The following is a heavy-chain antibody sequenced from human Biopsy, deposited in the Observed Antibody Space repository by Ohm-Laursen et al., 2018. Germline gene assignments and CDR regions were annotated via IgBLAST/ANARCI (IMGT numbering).Heavy chain of an antibody. D-gene: IGHD1-26*01. CDR2: IYYTGST. CDR3: ARHAPSYSGSYWRYFDL. J-gene: IGHJ2*01. CDR1: GGSISNLY. Sequence: GTLSRTCNVSGGSISNLYWSWIRQPPGKGLEWIGYIYYTGSTNYNPSLKSRVTISVDTSMNHLSLRLTSVTAADTAVYYCARHAPSYSGSYWRYFDLWGRGTLVTVSS. V-gene: IGHV4-59*08.